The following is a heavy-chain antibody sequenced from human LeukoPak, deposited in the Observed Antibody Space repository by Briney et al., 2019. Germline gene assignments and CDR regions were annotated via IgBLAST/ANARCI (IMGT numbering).Heavy chain of an antibody. CDR3: ARELISYGTYYYDSSGLNY. V-gene: IGHV4-30-4*08. Sequence: SQTLSLTCTVSGGSISSGDYYWRWIRQPPGKGLEWLGYIYYSGSTYYNPSLKSRVTISVDTSKNQFSLKLSSVTAADTAVYYCARELISYGTYYYDSSGLNYWGQGTLVTVSS. D-gene: IGHD3-22*01. CDR1: GGSISSGDYY. CDR2: IYYSGST. J-gene: IGHJ4*02.